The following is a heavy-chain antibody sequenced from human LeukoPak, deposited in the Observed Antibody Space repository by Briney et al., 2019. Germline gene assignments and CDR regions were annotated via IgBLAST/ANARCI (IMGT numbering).Heavy chain of an antibody. V-gene: IGHV4-31*03. CDR1: GGYISSGGYY. D-gene: IGHD6-13*01. Sequence: PSETLSLTCTVSGGYISSGGYYWSWIRQHPGKGLEWIGYIYYSGSTYYNPSLKSRVTISVDTSKNQFSLKLSSVTAADTAVYYCARDAYRAAAQWGQGTLVTVSS. CDR2: IYYSGST. CDR3: ARDAYRAAAQ. J-gene: IGHJ4*02.